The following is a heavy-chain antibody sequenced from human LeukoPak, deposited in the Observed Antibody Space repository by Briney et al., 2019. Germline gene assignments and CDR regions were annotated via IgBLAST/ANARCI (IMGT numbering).Heavy chain of an antibody. J-gene: IGHJ4*02. CDR3: AREIWWRGTISLDPYYFDY. CDR1: GGSISSYY. Sequence: KASETLSLTCTVSGGSISSYYWSWIRQPAGKGLEWIGRIYTSGSTNYNPSLKSRVTMSVDTSKNQFSLKLSSVTAADTAVYYCAREIWWRGTISLDPYYFDYWGQGTLVTVSS. V-gene: IGHV4-4*07. CDR2: IYTSGST. D-gene: IGHD1-1*01.